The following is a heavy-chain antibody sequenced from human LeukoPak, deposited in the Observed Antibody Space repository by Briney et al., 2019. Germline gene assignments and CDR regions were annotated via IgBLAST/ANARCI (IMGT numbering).Heavy chain of an antibody. CDR3: ARDRSVVVPTHYYYYGMDV. CDR2: ISAYNGNT. CDR1: GYTFTSYG. D-gene: IGHD2-2*01. J-gene: IGHJ6*04. V-gene: IGHV1-18*04. Sequence: GASVKVSCNASGYTFTSYGISWVRHAPGQGLEWMGCISAYNGNTNSAQKLQGRVTMTTYTSTSNDYMELRSLRSDDTAVYYCARDRSVVVPTHYYYYGMDVWGKGTTVTVSS.